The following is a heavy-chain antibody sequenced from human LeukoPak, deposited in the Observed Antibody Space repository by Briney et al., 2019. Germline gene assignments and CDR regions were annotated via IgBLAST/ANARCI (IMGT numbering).Heavy chain of an antibody. D-gene: IGHD4-17*01. CDR3: ARESGSVTSEVDFDY. CDR2: IRQDGSQK. CDR1: GSIFSSYW. J-gene: IGHJ4*02. Sequence: PGGSLRLSCAASGSIFSSYWMSWVRQAPGKGLEWVATIRQDGSQKYYVDSVKGRFTISRDNAKNSLYLQMNSLRAEDTAVYYCARESGSVTSEVDFDYWGQGTLVTVSS. V-gene: IGHV3-7*01.